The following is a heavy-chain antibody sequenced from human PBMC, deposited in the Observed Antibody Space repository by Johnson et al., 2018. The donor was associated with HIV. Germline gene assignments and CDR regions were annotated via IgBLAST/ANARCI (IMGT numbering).Heavy chain of an antibody. V-gene: IGHV3-66*01. CDR3: TTAWGGDFQELPDAFDI. J-gene: IGHJ3*02. CDR1: GFTVSRNY. Sequence: VLLLESGGGVVQPGGSLRLSCAASGFTVSRNYMSWVRQAPGKGLEWVSLIYSGGSTYYADSVKGRFTISRDNSKNTLYLQMNSLKTEDTAVYYCTTAWGGDFQELPDAFDIWGQGTMVTVSS. CDR2: IYSGGST. D-gene: IGHD2-21*01.